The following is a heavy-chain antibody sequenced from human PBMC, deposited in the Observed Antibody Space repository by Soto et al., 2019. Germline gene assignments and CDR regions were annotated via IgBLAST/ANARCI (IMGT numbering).Heavy chain of an antibody. D-gene: IGHD2-15*01. CDR3: ARAIVVVVAATGGNDAFDI. CDR2: ISSSSSYI. V-gene: IGHV3-21*01. J-gene: IGHJ3*02. Sequence: EVQLVESGGGLVKPGGSLRLSCAASGFTFSSYSMNWVRQAPGKGLEWVSSISSSSSYIYYADSVKGRFTISRDNAKNSLYLQMNSLRAEDTAVYYCARAIVVVVAATGGNDAFDIWGQGTMVTVSS. CDR1: GFTFSSYS.